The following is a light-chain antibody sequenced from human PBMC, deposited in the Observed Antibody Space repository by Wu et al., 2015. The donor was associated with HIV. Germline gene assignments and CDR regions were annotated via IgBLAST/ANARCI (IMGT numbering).Light chain of an antibody. J-gene: IGKJ3*01. CDR3: QHYGSSPLFT. Sequence: VVLTQSPGTLSLSPGERATLSCRASQTIISSFLAWYQQKRGQAPRLLIFETSRRATGIPDRFSGSGSGTDFTLTISRLEPEDFAMYYCQHYGSSPLFTFGPGTKVDVK. CDR2: ETS. CDR1: QTIISSF. V-gene: IGKV3-20*01.